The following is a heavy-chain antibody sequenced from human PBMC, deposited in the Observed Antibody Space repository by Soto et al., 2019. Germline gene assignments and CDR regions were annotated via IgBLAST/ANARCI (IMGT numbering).Heavy chain of an antibody. Sequence: EVQLLESGGGLVQPGGSLRLSCAASGFTFSYSAMNWVRQAPGKGLEWVSHIGGSGGSTYYADSVKGRFTISRDNSKNTLYLQMNGLRAEDTAVYYCAKDQYVRSLLRGSWDYWGQGTLVTVSS. D-gene: IGHD1-26*01. V-gene: IGHV3-23*01. CDR2: IGGSGGST. CDR3: AKDQYVRSLLRGSWDY. J-gene: IGHJ4*02. CDR1: GFTFSYSA.